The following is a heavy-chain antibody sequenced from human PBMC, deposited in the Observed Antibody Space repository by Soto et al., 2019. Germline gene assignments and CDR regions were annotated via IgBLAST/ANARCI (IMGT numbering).Heavy chain of an antibody. CDR2: ISGSGGST. D-gene: IGHD6-13*01. CDR3: AKTQGAAAGRYYYGMDV. Sequence: GGSLRLSCAASGFTFSSYAMSWVRQAPGKGLEWVSAISGSGGSTYYADSVKGRFTISRDNSKNTLYLQMNSLRAEDTAVYYCAKTQGAAAGRYYYGMDVWGQGTTVTVSS. J-gene: IGHJ6*02. CDR1: GFTFSSYA. V-gene: IGHV3-23*01.